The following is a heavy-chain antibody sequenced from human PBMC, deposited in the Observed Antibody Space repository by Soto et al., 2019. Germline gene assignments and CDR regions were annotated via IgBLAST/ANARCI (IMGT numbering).Heavy chain of an antibody. CDR1: GGTFSSYT. CDR2: IIPILGIA. D-gene: IGHD3-9*01. CDR3: ARSLGELRYFAWLSTQETYYFDY. V-gene: IGHV1-69*02. J-gene: IGHJ4*02. Sequence: ASVKVSCKASGGTFSSYTISWVRQAPGQGLEWMGRIIPILGIANYAQKFQGRVTITADKSTSTAYMELSSLRSEDTAVYYCARSLGELRYFAWLSTQETYYFDYWGQGTLVTVSS.